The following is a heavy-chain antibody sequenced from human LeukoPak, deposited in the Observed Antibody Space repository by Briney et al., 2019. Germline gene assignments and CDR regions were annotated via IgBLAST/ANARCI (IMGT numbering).Heavy chain of an antibody. CDR3: ARGAVAVV. CDR1: GGSVSSGSYY. J-gene: IGHJ4*02. V-gene: IGHV4-61*01. CDR2: IYYSGST. D-gene: IGHD6-19*01. Sequence: SETLSLTCTVSGGSVSSGSYYWSWLRQPPGKGLEWIGYIYYSGSTNYNPSLKSRVTISVDTSKNQFSLKLSSVTAADTAVYYCARGAVAVVWGQGTLVTVSS.